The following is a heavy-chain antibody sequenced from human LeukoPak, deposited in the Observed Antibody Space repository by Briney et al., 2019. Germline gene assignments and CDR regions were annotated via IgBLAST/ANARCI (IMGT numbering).Heavy chain of an antibody. CDR3: ARALAGGYGGSPDY. Sequence: SETLSLTCTVSGGSISSSSYYWGWIRQPPGKGLEWIGSIYYSGSTYYNPSLKSRVTISVDTSKNQFSLKLSSVTAADTAVYYCARALAGGYGGSPDYWGQGTLVTVSS. CDR1: GGSISSSSYY. CDR2: IYYSGST. V-gene: IGHV4-39*07. D-gene: IGHD5-12*01. J-gene: IGHJ4*02.